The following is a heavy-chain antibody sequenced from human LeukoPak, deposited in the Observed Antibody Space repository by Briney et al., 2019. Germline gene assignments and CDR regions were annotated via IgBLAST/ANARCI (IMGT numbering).Heavy chain of an antibody. CDR3: ARTPIYYDSSGYYASFDY. J-gene: IGHJ4*02. CDR1: GGSFSGYY. D-gene: IGHD3-22*01. Sequence: SETLSLTCAVYGGSFSGYYWSWIRQPPGKGLEWIGEINHSGSTNYNPSLKGRVTISVDTSKYQFSLKLSSVTAADTAVYYCARTPIYYDSSGYYASFDYWGQGTLVTVSS. CDR2: INHSGST. V-gene: IGHV4-34*01.